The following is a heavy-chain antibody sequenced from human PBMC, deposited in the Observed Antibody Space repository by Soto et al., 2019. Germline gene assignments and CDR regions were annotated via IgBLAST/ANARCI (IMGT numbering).Heavy chain of an antibody. D-gene: IGHD3-10*01. Sequence: EVQLVESGGGLVQPGGSLRLSCAASGFTFSTYDMHWVRQGTGKGLEWVSAIGTAGDTYYSDSVKGRFTISRENAKNSLYLQMSSLRDGDTAVYYCARGRWGYSGSATYYTPNWIDPWGQGTLVTVSS. J-gene: IGHJ5*02. V-gene: IGHV3-13*01. CDR3: ARGRWGYSGSATYYTPNWIDP. CDR2: IGTAGDT. CDR1: GFTFSTYD.